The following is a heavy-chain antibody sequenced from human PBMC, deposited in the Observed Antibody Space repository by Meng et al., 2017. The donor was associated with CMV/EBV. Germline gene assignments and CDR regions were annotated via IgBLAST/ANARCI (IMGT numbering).Heavy chain of an antibody. CDR2: VYYNGNT. D-gene: IGHD4-11*01. CDR3: ARPWSNYNWFDY. Sequence: SETLSLTCTVSGGSMDNVNYYWVWIRQPPGKGLEWIENVYYNGNTYYNSSLKSRVSISADTFKNQFFLKLSSVTAADTAVYYCARPWSNYNWFDYWGQGTLVTVSS. CDR1: GGSMDNVNYY. J-gene: IGHJ5*01. V-gene: IGHV4-39*01.